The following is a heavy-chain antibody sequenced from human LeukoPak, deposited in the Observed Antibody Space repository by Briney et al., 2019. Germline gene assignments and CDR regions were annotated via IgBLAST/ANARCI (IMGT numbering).Heavy chain of an antibody. CDR1: GGSISSSSYS. V-gene: IGHV4-39*01. CDR2: IYYSGST. Sequence: NPSETLSLTCTVSGGSISSSSYSWGWIRQPPGKGLEWIGSIYYSGSTYYNPSLKSRVTISVDTSKNQFSLKLSSVTAADTAVYYCARHSSWQQLVPRFYYWGQGTLVTVSS. D-gene: IGHD6-13*01. CDR3: ARHSSWQQLVPRFYY. J-gene: IGHJ4*02.